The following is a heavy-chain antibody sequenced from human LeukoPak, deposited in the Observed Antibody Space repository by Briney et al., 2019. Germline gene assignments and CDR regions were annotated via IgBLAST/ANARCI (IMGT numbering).Heavy chain of an antibody. D-gene: IGHD3-3*01. CDR2: VHLDGRT. CDR3: AREGGFYRPLDY. CDR1: GGSVINTNW. J-gene: IGHJ4*02. V-gene: IGHV4-4*02. Sequence: SETLSPTCGVSGGSVINTNWWTWVRQPPGKGLEWIGEVHLDGRTNYNPSLESRLTMSVDVSENQVSLKLTSVTAADTAVYYCAREGGFYRPLDYSGQGTLVTVSS.